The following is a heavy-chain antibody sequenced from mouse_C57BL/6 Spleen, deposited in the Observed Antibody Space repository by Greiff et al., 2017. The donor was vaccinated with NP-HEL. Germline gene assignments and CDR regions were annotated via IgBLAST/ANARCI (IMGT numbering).Heavy chain of an antibody. CDR1: GYTFTSYW. D-gene: IGHD1-1*01. CDR3: TRWGENYYGTDSMDY. Sequence: VQLQQSGTVLARPGASVKMSCKTSGYTFTSYWMHWVKQRPGQGLEWIGAIYPGNSDTSYNQKFKGKAKLTAVTAASTAYMELSSLTNEDSAVYYCTRWGENYYGTDSMDYWGQGTSVTVSS. CDR2: IYPGNSDT. V-gene: IGHV1-5*01. J-gene: IGHJ4*01.